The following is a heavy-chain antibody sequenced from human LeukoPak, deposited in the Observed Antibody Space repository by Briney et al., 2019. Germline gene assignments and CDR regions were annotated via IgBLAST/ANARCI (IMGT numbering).Heavy chain of an antibody. D-gene: IGHD4-17*01. J-gene: IGHJ2*01. CDR1: GFTFSSYS. CDR2: ISSSSSSI. CDR3: ATGGTAVTRYFGP. V-gene: IGHV3-21*05. Sequence: GGSLRLSCAASGFTFSSYSMNWVRQAPGKGLEWVSYISSSSSSIFYADSVKGRFTISRDNANNSLYLQMNSLRAEDTGVYYCATGGTAVTRYFGPWGRGTLVTISS.